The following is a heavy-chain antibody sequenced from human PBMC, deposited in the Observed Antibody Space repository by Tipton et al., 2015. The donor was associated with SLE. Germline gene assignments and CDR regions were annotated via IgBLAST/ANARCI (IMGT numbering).Heavy chain of an antibody. Sequence: GSLRLSCAASGFTFSTYEMNWVRQAPGKGLEWVSYISSSSSYTNYADSVKGRFTISRDNAKNSLFLQMNSLRAEDTAVYYCARSRAVAGFFYYYYMDVWGKGTTVTVSS. CDR1: GFTFSTYE. CDR2: ISSSSSYT. V-gene: IGHV3-48*03. CDR3: ARSRAVAGFFYYYYMDV. J-gene: IGHJ6*03. D-gene: IGHD6-19*01.